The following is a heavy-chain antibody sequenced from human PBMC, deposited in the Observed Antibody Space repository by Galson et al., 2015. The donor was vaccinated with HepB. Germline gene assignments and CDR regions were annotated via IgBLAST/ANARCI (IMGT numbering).Heavy chain of an antibody. CDR3: ARQSREYSSGWYLGSFNYMDV. V-gene: IGHV4-59*01. J-gene: IGHJ6*03. CDR2: LSDSGNT. D-gene: IGHD6-19*01. CDR1: GGAINYYY. Sequence: ETLSLTCTVSGGAINYYYWSWLRQSPGRRLEWIGYLSDSGNTNYNSSLRSQVTISLDTSKNQFSLRLNSVTAADTAVYYCARQSREYSSGWYLGSFNYMDVWGKGSTVTVSS.